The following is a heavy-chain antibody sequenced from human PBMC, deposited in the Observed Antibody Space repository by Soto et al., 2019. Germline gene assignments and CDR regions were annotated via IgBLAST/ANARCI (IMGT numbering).Heavy chain of an antibody. CDR2: IWYDGSNK. J-gene: IGHJ6*02. CDR3: ARDTGYCSGGSCYYYYYYGMAV. CDR1: GFTFSSYG. D-gene: IGHD2-15*01. Sequence: QVQLVESGGGVVQPGRSLRLSCAASGFTFSSYGMHWVRQAPGKGLEWVAVIWYDGSNKYYADSVKGRFTISRDNSKNTLYLQMNSLRAEDTAVYYCARDTGYCSGGSCYYYYYYGMAVWGQGTTVTVSS. V-gene: IGHV3-33*01.